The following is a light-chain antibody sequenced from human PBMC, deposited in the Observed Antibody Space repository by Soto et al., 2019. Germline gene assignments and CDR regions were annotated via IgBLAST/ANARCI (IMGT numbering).Light chain of an antibody. J-gene: IGLJ7*01. V-gene: IGLV1-44*01. CDR3: AVWDDSLNGAV. CDR1: GSNIGSNS. CDR2: SND. Sequence: QTVVTQPPSAFGPPGQRVTFSGPGRGSNIGSNSVNWYQHLPGTAPKLLIYSNDLRPSGVPDRFSGSKSGTSVSLAISGLQSEDEADYYCAVWDDSLNGAVFGGGTQLTVL.